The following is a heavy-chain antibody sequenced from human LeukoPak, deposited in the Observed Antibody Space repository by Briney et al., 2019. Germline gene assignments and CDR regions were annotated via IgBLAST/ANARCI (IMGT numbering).Heavy chain of an antibody. CDR2: IRYDGSNK. Sequence: GGSLRLSCAASGFTFSSYGMHWVRQAPGKGLEWVAFIRYDGSNKYYADSVKGQFTISRDNSKNTLYLQMNSLRAEDTAVYYCAKTGPIFGVAQDPWGQGTLVTVSS. CDR3: AKTGPIFGVAQDP. J-gene: IGHJ5*02. CDR1: GFTFSSYG. V-gene: IGHV3-30*02. D-gene: IGHD3-3*01.